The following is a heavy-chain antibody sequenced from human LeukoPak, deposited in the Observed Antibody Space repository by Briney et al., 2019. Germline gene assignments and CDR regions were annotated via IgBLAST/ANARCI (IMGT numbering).Heavy chain of an antibody. CDR2: ISGSGTST. D-gene: IGHD3-10*01. J-gene: IGHJ5*02. Sequence: PGGSLRLSCAASGFTFSTYAMSWVRQAPGKGLEWVSAISGSGTSTYYADSVKGRFTISRDNSKNTLYLQMNSLRAEDTAVYYCAKVPRSWFDPPNWFDPWGQGTLVTVSS. CDR3: AKVPRSWFDPPNWFDP. V-gene: IGHV3-23*01. CDR1: GFTFSTYA.